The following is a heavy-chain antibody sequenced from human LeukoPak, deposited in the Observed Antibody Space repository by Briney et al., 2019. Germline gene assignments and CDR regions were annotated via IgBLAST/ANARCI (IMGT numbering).Heavy chain of an antibody. CDR2: VNRDGSVK. D-gene: IGHD5-12*01. CDR1: GFNFTAFW. J-gene: IGHJ4*01. Sequence: GGSLRLSCAASGFNFTAFWMSWVRQTPEKGLEFVANVNRDGSVKNYVDSVKGRFTFPRDKVKNSLFLELNSLSADDTAVFYCARDPGYSAFDLWSHGTLVTVS. V-gene: IGHV3-7*01. CDR3: ARDPGYSAFDL.